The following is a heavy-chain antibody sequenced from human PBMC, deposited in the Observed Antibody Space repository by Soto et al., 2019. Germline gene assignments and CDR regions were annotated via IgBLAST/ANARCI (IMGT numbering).Heavy chain of an antibody. CDR3: AMTKTTLYTWFDP. V-gene: IGHV4-59*08. CDR1: GGSIRGYY. J-gene: IGHJ5*02. D-gene: IGHD3-16*01. CDR2: IYYTGNT. Sequence: QVQLQESGPGLVKPSETLSLTCTVSGGSIRGYYWTWIRQTAGKGLEWIGHIYYTGNTKYNHSLKRRVTITVDTSKNQFYLKLSSVTAADTAMYYCAMTKTTLYTWFDPWGQGTQVTVSS.